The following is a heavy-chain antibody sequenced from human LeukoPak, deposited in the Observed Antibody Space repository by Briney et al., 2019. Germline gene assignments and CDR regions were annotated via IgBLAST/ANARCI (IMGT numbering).Heavy chain of an antibody. D-gene: IGHD6-19*01. CDR1: GFTFSGYA. CDR3: ARGYSSGWYNWFDP. J-gene: IGHJ5*02. V-gene: IGHV3-30*01. CDR2: ISYDGSNK. Sequence: GGSLRLSCAASGFTFSGYAMHWVRQAPGKGLEWVAVISYDGSNKYYADSVKGRFTISRDNSKNTLYLQMNSLRAEDTAVYYCARGYSSGWYNWFDPWGQGTLVTVSS.